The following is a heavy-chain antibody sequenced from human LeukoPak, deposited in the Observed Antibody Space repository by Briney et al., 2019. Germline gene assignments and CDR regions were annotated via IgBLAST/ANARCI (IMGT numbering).Heavy chain of an antibody. CDR3: ARDPYNGNYGDSYYYYMDV. Sequence: LTGGSLRLSCAASGFTFGSYSMNWVRQAPGKGLEWVSYISSSSSTIYYADSVKGRFTISRDNAKNSLYLQMNSLRAEDTAIYYCARDPYNGNYGDSYYYYMDVWGKGTTVTISS. D-gene: IGHD1-26*01. CDR2: ISSSSSTI. V-gene: IGHV3-48*04. J-gene: IGHJ6*03. CDR1: GFTFGSYS.